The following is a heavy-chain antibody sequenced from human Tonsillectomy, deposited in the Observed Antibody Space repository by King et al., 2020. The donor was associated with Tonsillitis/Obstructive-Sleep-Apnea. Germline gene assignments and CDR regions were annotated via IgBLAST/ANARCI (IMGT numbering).Heavy chain of an antibody. Sequence: VQLVESGAEVKKPGESLKISCKASGFRFTSYWIGWVRQMPGKGLEWMGIIYPGDSNTRYRPSLQGQVTISADESISTAYLQWSRLKASDTAIYYCAGLCSSTSCPPGYSYAYGDFYMDVWGKGTTVTVSS. D-gene: IGHD2-2*01. V-gene: IGHV5-51*01. CDR1: GFRFTSYW. J-gene: IGHJ6*03. CDR2: IYPGDSNT. CDR3: AGLCSSTSCPPGYSYAYGDFYMDV.